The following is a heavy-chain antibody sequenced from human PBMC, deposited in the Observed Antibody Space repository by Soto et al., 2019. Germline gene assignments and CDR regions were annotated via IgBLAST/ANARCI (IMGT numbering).Heavy chain of an antibody. V-gene: IGHV1-18*01. CDR1: GYTFTNYG. D-gene: IGHD2-2*01. Sequence: QVQLVQSGPEVKNPGASLKVSCKASGYTFTNYGITWVRQAPGQGLEWMGWITASNGNANYAREIQGRLTLTRDTSTNTASMEVRSLRSDDTAVDYCARGASCSSTSGYDNFHYGLAVWGQGTTVIVSS. J-gene: IGHJ6*02. CDR2: ITASNGNA. CDR3: ARGASCSSTSGYDNFHYGLAV.